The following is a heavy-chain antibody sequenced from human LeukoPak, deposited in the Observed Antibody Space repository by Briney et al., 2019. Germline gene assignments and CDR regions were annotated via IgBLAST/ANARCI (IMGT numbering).Heavy chain of an antibody. V-gene: IGHV4-39*01. CDR3: ARRRFYYGMDV. J-gene: IGHJ6*02. CDR2: IYYSGST. CDR1: GGSISSSSYY. Sequence: SETLSLTCTVSGGSISSSSYYWGWIRPPPGKGLEWIGSIYYSGSTYYNPSLKSRVTISVDTSKNQFSLKLSSVTAADTAVYYCARRRFYYGMDVWGQGTTVTVSS.